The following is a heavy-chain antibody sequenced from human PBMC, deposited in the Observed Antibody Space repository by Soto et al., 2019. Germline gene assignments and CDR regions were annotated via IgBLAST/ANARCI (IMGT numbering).Heavy chain of an antibody. CDR2: LVTIFLTA. CDR3: TRGLGYSAS. V-gene: IGHV1-69*06. CDR1: GDNFNNYA. Sequence: QVQLVQSGTEVKKPGSSVNVSFQSSGDNFNNYASNWVRQAPGQGLEWMGGLVTIFLTANYEHKFQGRVTITADSSTSTAYMALSRLISEDTAVYYCTRGLGYSASWGQGTLVTVSS. J-gene: IGHJ4*02. D-gene: IGHD7-27*01.